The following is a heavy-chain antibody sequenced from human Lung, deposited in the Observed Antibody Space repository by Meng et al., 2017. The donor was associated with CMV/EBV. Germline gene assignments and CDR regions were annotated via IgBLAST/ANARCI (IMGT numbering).Heavy chain of an antibody. CDR2: ITASGGST. D-gene: IGHD6-13*01. V-gene: IGHV3-23*01. CDR3: AKAFSASWYREYYDD. CDR1: EFSFSNYA. J-gene: IGHJ4*02. Sequence: GGSLRLSCAASEFSFSNYAMSWVRQAPGRGLAWVSAITASGGSTYYADSVKGRFTVSRDNSKNTLYLQMNSLRAEDTALYYCAKAFSASWYREYYDDWGQGTXVTVSS.